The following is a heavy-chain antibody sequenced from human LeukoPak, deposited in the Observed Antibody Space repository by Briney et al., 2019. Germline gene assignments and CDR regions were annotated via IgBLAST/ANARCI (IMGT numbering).Heavy chain of an antibody. Sequence: GGSLRLSCAASGFTFSSYWMHWVRQAPGKGLVWVSRINSDGSSTSYADSVKGRFTISRDNVKNTLYLQMNSLRADDTAVYYCARALAVAGTGGFDPWGQGTLVTVSS. J-gene: IGHJ5*02. D-gene: IGHD6-19*01. CDR2: INSDGSST. CDR1: GFTFSSYW. CDR3: ARALAVAGTGGFDP. V-gene: IGHV3-74*01.